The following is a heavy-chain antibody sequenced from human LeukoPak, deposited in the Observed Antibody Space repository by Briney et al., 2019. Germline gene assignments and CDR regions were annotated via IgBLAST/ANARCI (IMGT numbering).Heavy chain of an antibody. CDR3: ARVPTWNYYMDV. J-gene: IGHJ6*03. V-gene: IGHV3-48*01. Sequence: GGSLRLSCAASGLTFSSYRMNWVRQAPGKGLEWVSYISSTSTTIYYADSVKGRFTISGDNAKNSLYLQMNSLRAEDTAVYYCARVPTWNYYMDVWGKGTTVTVSS. CDR2: ISSTSTTI. D-gene: IGHD1-1*01. CDR1: GLTFSSYR.